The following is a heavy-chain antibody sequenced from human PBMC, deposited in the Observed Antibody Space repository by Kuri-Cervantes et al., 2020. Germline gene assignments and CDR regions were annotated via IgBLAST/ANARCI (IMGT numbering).Heavy chain of an antibody. CDR1: GFTFSSYA. V-gene: IGHV3-30-3*01. D-gene: IGHD2-2*03. J-gene: IGHJ6*02. CDR3: ARDQLDIVVVPGWHYYGTDV. CDR2: ISYDGSNK. Sequence: GGSLRLSCAASGFTFSSYAMHWVRQAPGKGLEWVAVISYDGSNKYYADSVKGRFTISRDNSKNTLYLQMNSLRAEDTAVYYCARDQLDIVVVPGWHYYGTDVWGQGTTVTVSS.